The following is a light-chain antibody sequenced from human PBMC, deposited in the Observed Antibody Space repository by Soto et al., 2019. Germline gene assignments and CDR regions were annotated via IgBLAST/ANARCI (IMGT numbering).Light chain of an antibody. J-gene: IGKJ1*01. Sequence: EIVLTQSPATLSLSPGERATLSCRASQSVSSYLAWYQQKPGQAPRLLIYDASNRATGIPARFSGSGSGTDFTLTISRLEPEDFAVYYCHQYGSSPPTFGQGTKVDIK. CDR3: HQYGSSPPT. V-gene: IGKV3-20*01. CDR1: QSVSSY. CDR2: DAS.